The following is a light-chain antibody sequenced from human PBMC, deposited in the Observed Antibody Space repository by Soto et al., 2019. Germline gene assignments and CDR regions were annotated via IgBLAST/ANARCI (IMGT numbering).Light chain of an antibody. CDR2: KAS. J-gene: IGKJ1*01. CDR1: QSISNW. CDR3: QQYNSYPCT. V-gene: IGKV1-5*03. Sequence: DIQMTQSPSTLSASVGDRVTITCRASQSISNWLAWYQQKPGKAPKLLIYKASSLESGVPSRFSGSGSGTEFTLTISSLQPDDFATYYCQQYNSYPCTFGQGTKVESK.